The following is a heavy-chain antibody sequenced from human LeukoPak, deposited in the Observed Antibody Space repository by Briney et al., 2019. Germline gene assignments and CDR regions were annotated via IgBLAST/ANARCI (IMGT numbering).Heavy chain of an antibody. Sequence: QTGGSLRLSCAASGFTFTTYAINWVRQAPGKGLEWVSGISGGGDKTYYADSVNGRFTISRDNSKNTVSLQMSSLRAEDTALYYCAKDLALACTGGGFDVWGQGTRVAVSS. D-gene: IGHD2-8*02. J-gene: IGHJ3*01. V-gene: IGHV3-23*01. CDR1: GFTFTTYA. CDR2: ISGGGDKT. CDR3: AKDLALACTGGGFDV.